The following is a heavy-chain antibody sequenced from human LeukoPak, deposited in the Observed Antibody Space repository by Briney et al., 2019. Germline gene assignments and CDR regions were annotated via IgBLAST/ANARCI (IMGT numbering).Heavy chain of an antibody. Sequence: GGSLRLSCAASGFTFSSYWMHWVRQAPGKGLVWVSHINSDGSSTNYADSVKGRFTISRDNAKNTVSLQMNSLRAEDTAVYYCATSRTFDYWGQGTLVTVSS. CDR1: GFTFSSYW. CDR2: INSDGSST. V-gene: IGHV3-74*01. CDR3: ATSRTFDY. J-gene: IGHJ4*02. D-gene: IGHD2-8*01.